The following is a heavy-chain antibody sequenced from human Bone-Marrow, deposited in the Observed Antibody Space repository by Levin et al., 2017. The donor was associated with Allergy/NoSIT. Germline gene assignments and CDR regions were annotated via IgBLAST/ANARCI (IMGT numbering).Heavy chain of an antibody. J-gene: IGHJ4*02. CDR2: IKQDGSEK. CDR1: GFTFSSYW. V-gene: IGHV3-7*01. D-gene: IGHD2-2*01. CDR3: ARGGYCSSTSCYAFDY. Sequence: LSLTCAASGFTFSSYWMSWVRQAPGKGLEWVANIKQDGSEKYYVDSVKGRFTISRDNAKNSLYLQMNSLRAEDTAVYYCARGGYCSSTSCYAFDYWGQGTLVTVSS.